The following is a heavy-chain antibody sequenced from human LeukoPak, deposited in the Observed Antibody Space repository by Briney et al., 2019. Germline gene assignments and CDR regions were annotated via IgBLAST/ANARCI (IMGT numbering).Heavy chain of an antibody. CDR1: GFTFSSYG. CDR3: ARVGATYYDFWSGPDY. V-gene: IGHV3-33*01. D-gene: IGHD3-3*01. Sequence: GGSLRLSCAVSGFTFSSYGMHWVRQAPGKGLEWVAVIWYDGSNKYYADSVKGRFTISRDNSKNTLYLQMNSPRAEDTAVYYCARVGATYYDFWSGPDYWGQGTLVTVSS. CDR2: IWYDGSNK. J-gene: IGHJ4*02.